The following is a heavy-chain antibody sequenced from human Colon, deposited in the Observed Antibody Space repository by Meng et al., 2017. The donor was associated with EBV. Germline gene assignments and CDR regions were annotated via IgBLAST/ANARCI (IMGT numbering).Heavy chain of an antibody. J-gene: IGHJ4*02. CDR3: ARRTTVNLRSFDS. V-gene: IGHV4-34*01. Sequence: CGAGLLKPSGTLSLTCSVSGGSFSGYYWSWNRQAPGKGLEWIGEINHSGSTKFNPSLESRVSISVDTSENQVSLKLTSVTAADTAVYYCARRTTVNLRSFDSWGQGTLVTVSS. CDR1: GGSFSGYY. D-gene: IGHD4-17*01. CDR2: INHSGST.